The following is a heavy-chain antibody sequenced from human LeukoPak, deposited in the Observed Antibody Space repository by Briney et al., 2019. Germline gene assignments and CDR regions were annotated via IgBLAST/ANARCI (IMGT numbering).Heavy chain of an antibody. CDR3: AKDIKTTAAGLIDY. D-gene: IGHD6-13*01. Sequence: GGSLRLSCAASGFTFEDYAMHWDRQVPGKGLEWISLISWDGGKTYYADSVKGRFTISRDNSKNSLYLQMKSLRTEDTALYYCAKDIKTTAAGLIDYWGRGTLVTVSS. J-gene: IGHJ4*02. CDR1: GFTFEDYA. V-gene: IGHV3-43*01. CDR2: ISWDGGKT.